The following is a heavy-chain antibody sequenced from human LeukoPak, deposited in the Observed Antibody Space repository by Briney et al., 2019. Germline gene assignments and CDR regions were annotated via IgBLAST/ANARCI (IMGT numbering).Heavy chain of an antibody. CDR2: IYPGDSNI. J-gene: IGHJ4*02. Sequence: GESLRISCKNSGDDFTNYWIGWVRQMPGKGLEWMGIIYPGDSNIRYSPSFQGQVTISADKSISTAYLQWNSLKASDTAMYYCARRAYYESSGSYDCWGQGTLVTVSS. CDR1: GDDFTNYW. D-gene: IGHD3-22*01. V-gene: IGHV5-51*01. CDR3: ARRAYYESSGSYDC.